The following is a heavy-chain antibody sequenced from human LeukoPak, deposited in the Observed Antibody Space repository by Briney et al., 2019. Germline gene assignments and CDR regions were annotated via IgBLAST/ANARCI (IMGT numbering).Heavy chain of an antibody. D-gene: IGHD6-6*01. CDR2: INHSGST. CDR3: ARGVESITARPGDYYYYYYMDV. V-gene: IGHV4-34*01. J-gene: IGHJ6*03. CDR1: GGSFSGYY. Sequence: SETLSLTCAVYGGSFSGYYWSWIRQPPGKGLEWIGEINHSGSTNYNPSLKSRITMSIDTAKYQFSLNLNSVTAADTAVYYCARGVESITARPGDYYYYYYMDVWGKGTTVIVSS.